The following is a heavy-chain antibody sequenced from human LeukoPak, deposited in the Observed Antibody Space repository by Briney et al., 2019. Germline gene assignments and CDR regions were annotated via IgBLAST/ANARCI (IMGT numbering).Heavy chain of an antibody. Sequence: GGSLRLSCAASGFTFSDYYMSWIRQAPGKGLEWLSYINPTSGYTPYADSVRGRFTISRDNAKNSLYLQMNSLRAEDTAVYYCARDNEYCTGGTCRLDYWGQGALVTVSS. CDR1: GFTFSDYY. V-gene: IGHV3-11*06. CDR2: INPTSGYT. D-gene: IGHD2-15*01. J-gene: IGHJ4*02. CDR3: ARDNEYCTGGTCRLDY.